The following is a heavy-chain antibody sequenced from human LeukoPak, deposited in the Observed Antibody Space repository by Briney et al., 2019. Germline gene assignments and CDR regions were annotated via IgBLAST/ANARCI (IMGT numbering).Heavy chain of an antibody. J-gene: IGHJ4*02. CDR3: ARGRTTWIQLWPTSGDFDY. V-gene: IGHV4-34*01. CDR2: INHSGST. Sequence: SETLSLTCAVYGGSFSGYYRSWIRQPPGKGLEWIGEINHSGSTNYNPSLKSRVTISVDTSKNQFSLKLSSVTAADTAVYYCARGRTTWIQLWPTSGDFDYWGQGTLVTVSS. CDR1: GGSFSGYY. D-gene: IGHD5-18*01.